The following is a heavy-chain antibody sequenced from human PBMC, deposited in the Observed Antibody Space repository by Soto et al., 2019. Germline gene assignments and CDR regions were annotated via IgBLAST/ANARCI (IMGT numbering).Heavy chain of an antibody. CDR2: INAGNGNT. V-gene: IGHV1-3*01. CDR3: ARSANVRAAIAY. J-gene: IGHJ4*02. D-gene: IGHD2-15*01. CDR1: GYTFTSYA. Sequence: ASLKVSCKASGYTFTSYAMHWVRQAPGQRLEWMGWINAGNGNTKYSQKFQGRVTITRDTSASTAYMELSSLRSEDTAVYYCARSANVRAAIAYWGQGTLVTVSS.